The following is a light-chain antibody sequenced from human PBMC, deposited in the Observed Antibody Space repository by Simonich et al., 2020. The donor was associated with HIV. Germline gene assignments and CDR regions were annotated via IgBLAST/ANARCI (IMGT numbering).Light chain of an antibody. V-gene: IGKV2-28*01. Sequence: DIVMNQSPLYLPVTPGEPASISCRSIQSLLHSNGYNYWDWYLQKPGQSPQLLIYLGSNRSSWVPDRFSCSGSGTDFTLKISRVEAEDVGVYYCMQALQTPITFGQGTRLEIK. CDR2: LGS. J-gene: IGKJ5*01. CDR3: MQALQTPIT. CDR1: QSLLHSNGYNY.